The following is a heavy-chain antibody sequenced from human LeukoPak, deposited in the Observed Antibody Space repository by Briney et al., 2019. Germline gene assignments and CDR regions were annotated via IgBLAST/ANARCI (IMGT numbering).Heavy chain of an antibody. CDR2: ISSSSSYI. D-gene: IGHD2-15*01. J-gene: IGHJ4*02. CDR3: ATSGSGYLDY. V-gene: IGHV3-21*01. CDR1: GFTFSSYW. Sequence: GGSLRLSCAASGFTFSSYWMSWVRQAPGKGLEWVSSISSSSSYIYYADSVKGRFTISRDNAKNSLYLQMNSLRAEDTAVYYCATSGSGYLDYWGQGTLVTVSS.